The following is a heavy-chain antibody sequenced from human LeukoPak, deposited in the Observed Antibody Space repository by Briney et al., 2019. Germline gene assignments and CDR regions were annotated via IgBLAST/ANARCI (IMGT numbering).Heavy chain of an antibody. J-gene: IGHJ3*01. CDR3: ARPGYTAGYDL. CDR1: GYTFTNYG. D-gene: IGHD3-9*01. CDR2: ISVYNGNT. Sequence: ASVKVSCKASGYTFTNYGISWVRQAPGQGLEWMGWISVYNGNTNYAQKLQGRVTMTTDTSTSTAYMELRSLRAEDTAVYYCARPGYTAGYDLWGQGTLVTVSS. V-gene: IGHV1-18*01.